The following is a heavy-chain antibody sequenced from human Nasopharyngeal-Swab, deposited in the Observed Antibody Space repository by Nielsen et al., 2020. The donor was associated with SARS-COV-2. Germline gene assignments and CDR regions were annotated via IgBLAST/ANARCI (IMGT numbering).Heavy chain of an antibody. D-gene: IGHD5/OR15-5a*01. J-gene: IGHJ5*02. CDR3: ASLSTYP. CDR2: IGTAGDT. Sequence: GESLKISCAASGFTFSSYDMHWVRQATGKGLEWVSAIGTAGDTYYPGSVKGRFTISRDNAKNSLYLQMNSLRDEDTAVYYCASLSTYPWGQGTLVTVSS. V-gene: IGHV3-13*01. CDR1: GFTFSSYD.